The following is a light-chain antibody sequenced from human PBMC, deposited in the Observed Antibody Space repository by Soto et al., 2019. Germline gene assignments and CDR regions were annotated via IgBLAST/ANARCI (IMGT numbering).Light chain of an antibody. CDR1: QGISSY. CDR2: AAS. Sequence: DIQMTQSPFSLSASVGDRVTITCRASQGISSYLAWYQQKPGKVPKLLIYAASTLQSGVPSRFSGSGSGTDFTLTISSLQPEDVATYYCQKYNSAPWTFGQGTKVEIK. J-gene: IGKJ1*01. V-gene: IGKV1-27*01. CDR3: QKYNSAPWT.